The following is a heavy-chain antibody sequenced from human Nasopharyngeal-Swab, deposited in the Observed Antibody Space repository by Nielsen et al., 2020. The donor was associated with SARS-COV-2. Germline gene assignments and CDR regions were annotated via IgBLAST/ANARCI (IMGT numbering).Heavy chain of an antibody. D-gene: IGHD3-22*01. J-gene: IGHJ2*01. Sequence: SETLSLTCAVYGGSFSGHQWTWVRQPPGKGLEWIGEANHGGGTNYNPSLKSRVTISVATSKNQFSLKLSSVTAADTAVYYCAKTPIITMIVVVIEHWYFDLWGRGTLVTVSS. CDR2: ANHGGGT. CDR1: GGSFSGHQ. V-gene: IGHV4-34*01. CDR3: AKTPIITMIVVVIEHWYFDL.